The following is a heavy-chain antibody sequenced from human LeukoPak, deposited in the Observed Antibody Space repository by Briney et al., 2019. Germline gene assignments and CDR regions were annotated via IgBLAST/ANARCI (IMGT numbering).Heavy chain of an antibody. V-gene: IGHV3-30*18. CDR1: GFTFSSYG. J-gene: IGHJ6*04. CDR3: AKDRYYDSSGPCDV. Sequence: GGSLRLSCAASGFTFSSYGMHWVRQAPGKGLERVAVISYDGSNKYYADSVKGRFTISRDNSKNTLYLQMNSLRAEDTAVYYCAKDRYYDSSGPCDVWGKGTTVTVSS. D-gene: IGHD3-22*01. CDR2: ISYDGSNK.